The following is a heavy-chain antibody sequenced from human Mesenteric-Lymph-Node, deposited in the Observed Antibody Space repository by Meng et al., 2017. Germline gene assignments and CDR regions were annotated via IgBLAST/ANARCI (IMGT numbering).Heavy chain of an antibody. D-gene: IGHD3-3*02. J-gene: IGHJ4*02. CDR3: ARDPPGVAASISGG. CDR2: IYSGGGT. Sequence: GGSLRLSCAASGVTVGNNYMSWVRQAPGKGLELVSLIYSGGGTNYADSVKGRFTISRDSSKNTLYLQMNSLRTEDTAVYFCARDPPGVAASISGGWGQGTLVTVSS. CDR1: GVTVGNNY. V-gene: IGHV3-66*02.